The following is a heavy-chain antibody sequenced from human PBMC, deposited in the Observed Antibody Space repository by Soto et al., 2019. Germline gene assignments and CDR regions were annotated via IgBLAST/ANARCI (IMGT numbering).Heavy chain of an antibody. Sequence: SVKVSCKASGGTFSSYTISWVRQAPGQGLEWMGGIIPIFGTANYAQKFQGRVTITADESTSTAYMELSSLRSEDTAVYYCARGNHRWLQLWYFDLWGRGTLVTVPQ. CDR1: GGTFSSYT. CDR3: ARGNHRWLQLWYFDL. J-gene: IGHJ2*01. D-gene: IGHD5-12*01. V-gene: IGHV1-69*13. CDR2: IIPIFGTA.